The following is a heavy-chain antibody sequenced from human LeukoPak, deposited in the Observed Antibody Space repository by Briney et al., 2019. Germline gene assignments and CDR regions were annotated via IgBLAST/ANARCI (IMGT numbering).Heavy chain of an antibody. CDR3: ATKQWLAPPPDS. V-gene: IGHV3-74*01. Sequence: GGSLRLSCAATGFTFSKYWMLWVRQAPGKGLESVSRINTDGTVTTYADSVKGRFTVSRDNADNTMFLQMNSVRDEDTGVYYCATKQWLAPPPDSWGQGTPVTVSS. D-gene: IGHD6-19*01. CDR1: GFTFSKYW. J-gene: IGHJ4*02. CDR2: INTDGTVT.